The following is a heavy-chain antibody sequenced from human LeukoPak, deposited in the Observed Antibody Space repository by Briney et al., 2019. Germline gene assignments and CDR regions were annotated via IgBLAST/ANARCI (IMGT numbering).Heavy chain of an antibody. Sequence: PGGSLRLSCAASGFIISNNYMNWVRQAPGKGLEWTSIMFSGGGTYYADSVRGRFTISRDNSKNTLYLQMNSLRADDTAVYYCARGCYYERSSYSPFDYWGPGTLVTVSS. CDR1: GFIISNNY. V-gene: IGHV3-53*01. CDR3: ARGCYYERSSYSPFDY. J-gene: IGHJ4*02. CDR2: MFSGGGT. D-gene: IGHD3-22*01.